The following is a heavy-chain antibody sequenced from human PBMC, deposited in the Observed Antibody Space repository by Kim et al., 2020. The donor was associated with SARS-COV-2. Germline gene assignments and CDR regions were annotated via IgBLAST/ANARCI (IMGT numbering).Heavy chain of an antibody. CDR1: GFTFSSYG. D-gene: IGHD2-2*01. V-gene: IGHV3-33*01. J-gene: IGHJ4*02. CDR3: ARDNVGYCSSTSCFKVRSCLAY. CDR2: IWYDGSNK. Sequence: GGSLRLSCAASGFTFSSYGMHWVRQAPGKGLEWVAVIWYDGSNKYYADSVKGRFTISRDNSKNTLYLQMNSLRAGDKAVYYCARDNVGYCSSTSCFKVRSCLAYWGRGNLVTVS.